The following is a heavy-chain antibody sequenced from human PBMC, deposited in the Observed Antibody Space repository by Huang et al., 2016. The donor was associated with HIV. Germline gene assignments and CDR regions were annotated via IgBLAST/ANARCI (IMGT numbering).Heavy chain of an antibody. Sequence: QVQLVQSGAELKEPGASVKVSCKTSKYTFTSYDINWVRQDTGQGLEWMGWMNPKTGNTGYAQKFQGRVTMTRNTAISTASMELSSLRSEDTAVYYCARGRYSLMGRGVMAFGLDVWGQGTTVTVSS. CDR2: MNPKTGNT. V-gene: IGHV1-8*01. CDR1: KYTFTSYD. CDR3: ARGRYSLMGRGVMAFGLDV. D-gene: IGHD3-10*01. J-gene: IGHJ6*02.